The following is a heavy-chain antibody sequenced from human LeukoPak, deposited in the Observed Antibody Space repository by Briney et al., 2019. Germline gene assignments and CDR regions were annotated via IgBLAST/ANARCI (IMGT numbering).Heavy chain of an antibody. V-gene: IGHV4-61*02. CDR2: IYTSGST. J-gene: IGHJ5*02. D-gene: IGHD3-9*01. Sequence: PSQTLSLTCTVSGGSISSGSYYWSWIRQPAGKGLEWIGRIYTSGSTNYNPSLKSRVTISVDTSKNQFSLKLSSVTAADTAVYYCAGGGYDILTGYNWFDPWGQGTLVTVSS. CDR3: AGGGYDILTGYNWFDP. CDR1: GGSISSGSYY.